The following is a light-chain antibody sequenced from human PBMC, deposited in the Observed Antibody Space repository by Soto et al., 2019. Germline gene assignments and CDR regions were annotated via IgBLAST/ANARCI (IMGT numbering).Light chain of an antibody. J-gene: IGLJ1*01. Sequence: QSALTQPPSASGSPGQSVTISCTGTSSDFGAYTYVSWYQQHPGKAPKLMIYGVTERPSGVPDRFSGSKSGNTASLTVSGLQTEDEAYYYCSSYAGSNNYVFGTGTKVTVL. CDR1: SSDFGAYTY. CDR3: SSYAGSNNYV. V-gene: IGLV2-8*01. CDR2: GVT.